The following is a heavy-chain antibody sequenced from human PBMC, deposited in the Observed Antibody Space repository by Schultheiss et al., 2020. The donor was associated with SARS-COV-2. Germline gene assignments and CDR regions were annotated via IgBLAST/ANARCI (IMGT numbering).Heavy chain of an antibody. D-gene: IGHD4-17*01. CDR2: ISYDGRKE. CDR3: ARGVYGDYFDY. V-gene: IGHV3-30*03. CDR1: GFSFSSFG. J-gene: IGHJ4*02. Sequence: GGSLRLSCAASGFSFSSFGIHWVRQAPGKGLEWVALISYDGRKEYYADSVKGRFTISRDNSKNTMYLQMNSLRAEDTAVYYCARGVYGDYFDYWGQGTLVTVSS.